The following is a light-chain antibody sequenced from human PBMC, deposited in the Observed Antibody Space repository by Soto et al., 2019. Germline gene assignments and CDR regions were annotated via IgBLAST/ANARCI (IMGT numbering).Light chain of an antibody. Sequence: DIQMTQSPSTLSASIGDRVTITCRASQSISSWLAWYQQKPGKAPKLLINKASSLESGVPSRFSGSGSGTEFTLTISCLQPDDFATYYCQQYNSYSWTFGQGNKVEIK. V-gene: IGKV1-5*03. J-gene: IGKJ1*01. CDR3: QQYNSYSWT. CDR1: QSISSW. CDR2: KAS.